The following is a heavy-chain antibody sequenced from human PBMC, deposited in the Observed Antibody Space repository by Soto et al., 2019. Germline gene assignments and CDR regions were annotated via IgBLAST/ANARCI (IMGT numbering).Heavy chain of an antibody. D-gene: IGHD3-9*01. Sequence: QLQLQESGPGLVKPSETLSLTCTVSGGSVSSSSYYWGWVRQPPGKGPEWIGSVYYSGSTYYNPSLESRVTISVDKSKNQFSLKLMSLSAADTAVYYCGRLEGLATISYYFDYWGQGALVTVSS. CDR3: GRLEGLATISYYFDY. J-gene: IGHJ4*02. V-gene: IGHV4-39*01. CDR2: VYYSGST. CDR1: GGSVSSSSYY.